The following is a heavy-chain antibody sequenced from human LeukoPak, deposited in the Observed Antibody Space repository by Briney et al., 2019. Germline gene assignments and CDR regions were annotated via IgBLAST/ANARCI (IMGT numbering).Heavy chain of an antibody. CDR1: GGTFSRYG. CDR3: ARSDALLWFGELSN. D-gene: IGHD3-10*01. Sequence: ASVKVSCKASGGTFSRYGISWVRQALGQGLEWMGRSIPFFETADYAQKFQGRVTITTDESTSTAYMELSSLRSEDTAVYYCARSDALLWFGELSNWGQGTLVTVSS. V-gene: IGHV1-69*05. CDR2: SIPFFETA. J-gene: IGHJ4*02.